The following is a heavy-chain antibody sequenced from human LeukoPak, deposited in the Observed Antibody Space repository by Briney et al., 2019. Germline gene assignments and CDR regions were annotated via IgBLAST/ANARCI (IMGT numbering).Heavy chain of an antibody. CDR1: GGSISSYY. CDR3: ARYCSSISCYGDYYYMDV. V-gene: IGHV4-4*07. J-gene: IGHJ6*03. CDR2: IYTGGST. D-gene: IGHD2-2*01. Sequence: SETLSLTCTVSGGSISSYYWSWIRQPAGKGLECIGRIYTGGSTYYNPSLMGRVTISADKSKNQFSLKLRSVTAADTAVYYCARYCSSISCYGDYYYMDVWGKGTKVTVSS.